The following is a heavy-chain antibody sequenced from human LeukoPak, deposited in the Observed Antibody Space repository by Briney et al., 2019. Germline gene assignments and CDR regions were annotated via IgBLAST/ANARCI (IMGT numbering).Heavy chain of an antibody. CDR2: ISGSGSTT. D-gene: IGHD3-22*01. J-gene: IGHJ4*02. CDR3: VRLRRNSDRSDYYYFYDY. CDR1: GFTFSSYA. V-gene: IGHV3-23*01. Sequence: GGSLRLSCAASGFTFSSYAMSWVRQAPGKGLEWVSGISGSGSTTYYADSVKGRFTISRDNSKNTLYLQMNSLRAEDTAVYYCVRLRRNSDRSDYYYFYDYWGQGILVTVSS.